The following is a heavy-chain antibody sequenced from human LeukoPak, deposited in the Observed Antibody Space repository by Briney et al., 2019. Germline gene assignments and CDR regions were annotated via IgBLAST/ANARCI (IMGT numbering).Heavy chain of an antibody. Sequence: PSETLSLICTVSGVSISHYYWNWIRQPAGGGLEWIGRIDTSGSTNYNPSLLSRVTMSSDTSNNQFSLNLMSVDATDTAVYYCARGQWQIDYWGQGGLVTVSP. V-gene: IGHV4-4*07. CDR3: ARGQWQIDY. D-gene: IGHD6-19*01. J-gene: IGHJ4*02. CDR1: GVSISHYY. CDR2: IDTSGST.